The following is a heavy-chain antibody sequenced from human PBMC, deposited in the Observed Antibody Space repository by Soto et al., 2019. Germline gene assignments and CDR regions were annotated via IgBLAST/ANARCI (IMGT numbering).Heavy chain of an antibody. V-gene: IGHV1-18*01. D-gene: IGHD1-26*01. Sequence: GASVKVSCKASGYTFSNYGITWVRQAPGQGLEWMGWISIFRGDSNYAQKFQDRVSMTTDAFTSTAYLELRNLKSDDTAVYYCAKDPEEVRKYSGSHRGLGWFDPWGQGTLVTVSS. CDR3: AKDPEEVRKYSGSHRGLGWFDP. CDR1: GYTFSNYG. CDR2: ISIFRGDS. J-gene: IGHJ5*02.